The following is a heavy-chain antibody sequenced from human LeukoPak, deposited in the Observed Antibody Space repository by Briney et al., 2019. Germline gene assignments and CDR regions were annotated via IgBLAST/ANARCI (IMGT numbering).Heavy chain of an antibody. CDR1: GGSISSGGYS. CDR2: IYHSGST. Sequence: SQTLSLTCAVSGGSISSGGYSWSWIRQPPGKGLEWIGYIYHSGSTYYNPSLKSRVTISVDRSKNQFSLKLSSVTAADTAMYYCARGQGYYDILTGYYNDAFDIWGQGTMVTVSS. J-gene: IGHJ3*02. CDR3: ARGQGYYDILTGYYNDAFDI. D-gene: IGHD3-9*01. V-gene: IGHV4-30-2*01.